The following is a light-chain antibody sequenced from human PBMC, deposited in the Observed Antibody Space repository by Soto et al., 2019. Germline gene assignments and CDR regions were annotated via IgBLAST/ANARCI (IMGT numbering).Light chain of an antibody. V-gene: IGKV3-20*01. CDR2: GAS. J-gene: IGKJ2*01. Sequence: EIVLTQSPGTLSLSPGERATLSCRASQRVSSSYLAWYQQKPGQAPRLLLYGASSRATGIPDRFSGSGSGTDFTLTISRLEPEDFAVYYCQQYGGSPEYTFGQGTKLEIK. CDR1: QRVSSSY. CDR3: QQYGGSPEYT.